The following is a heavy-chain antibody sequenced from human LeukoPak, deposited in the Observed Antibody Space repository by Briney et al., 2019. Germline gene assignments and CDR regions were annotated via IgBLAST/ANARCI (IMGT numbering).Heavy chain of an antibody. V-gene: IGHV3-21*04. J-gene: IGHJ4*02. Sequence: GGSLRLSCAASGFTFSSYSMNWVRQAPGKGLEWVSCISSSSSYIYYADSVKGRFTISRDNAKNSLYLQMNSLRAEDTAVYYCAKQSYYYGSGREFDYWGQGTLVTVSS. CDR3: AKQSYYYGSGREFDY. D-gene: IGHD3-10*01. CDR1: GFTFSSYS. CDR2: ISSSSSYI.